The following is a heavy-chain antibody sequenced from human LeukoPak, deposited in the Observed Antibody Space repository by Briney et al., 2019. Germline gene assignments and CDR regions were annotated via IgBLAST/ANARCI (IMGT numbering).Heavy chain of an antibody. CDR2: ISSSSSYT. CDR3: AGGRGYSGYDFGY. Sequence: GGSLRLSRAASGFTFSSYSMNWVRQAPGKGLEWVSSISSSSSYTYYADSVKGRFTISRDSAKNSLYLQMDSLRAEDTAVYYCAGGRGYSGYDFGYWGQGTLVTVSS. J-gene: IGHJ4*02. CDR1: GFTFSSYS. V-gene: IGHV3-21*01. D-gene: IGHD5-12*01.